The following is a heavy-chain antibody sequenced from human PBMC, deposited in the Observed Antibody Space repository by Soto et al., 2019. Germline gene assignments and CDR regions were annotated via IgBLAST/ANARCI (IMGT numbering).Heavy chain of an antibody. CDR3: ARDPGDILTGYPYDD. CDR1: GYTFTSYG. CDR2: ISAYNGNT. J-gene: IGHJ4*02. Sequence: ASVKVSCKASGYTFTSYGISWVRQAPGQGLEWMGRISAYNGNTNYAQKLQGRVTMTRDTSTSTDYMELRSLRSDDTAVYYFARDPGDILTGYPYDDWGKGTLVTVSS. D-gene: IGHD3-9*01. V-gene: IGHV1-18*01.